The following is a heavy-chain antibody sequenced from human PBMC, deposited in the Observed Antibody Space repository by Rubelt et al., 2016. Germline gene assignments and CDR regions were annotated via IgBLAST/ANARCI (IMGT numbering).Heavy chain of an antibody. CDR3: ARICHSSGYYYGAFDI. CDR1: GGSISSSSYY. J-gene: IGHJ3*02. Sequence: QLQLQESGPGLVKPSETLSLTCTVSGGSISSSSYYWGWIRQPPGKGLEWIGSIYYRGSTYYNPSLKSRVTISVTTAKDQFSLKLSSVTAADTSVYYFARICHSSGYYYGAFDIWGQGTMVTVSS. CDR2: IYYRGST. V-gene: IGHV4-39*01. D-gene: IGHD3-22*01.